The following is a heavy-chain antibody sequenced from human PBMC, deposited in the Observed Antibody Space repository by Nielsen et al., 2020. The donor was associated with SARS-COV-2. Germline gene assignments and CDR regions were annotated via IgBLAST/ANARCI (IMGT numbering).Heavy chain of an antibody. J-gene: IGHJ6*02. CDR3: AKDGSYGSGSYNYYGMDV. CDR2: ISGSGGST. CDR1: GFIFSSYA. V-gene: IGHV3-23*01. D-gene: IGHD3-10*01. Sequence: GESLKISCAASGFIFSSYAMSWVRQAPGKVLEWVSAISGSGGSTYYADSVKGRFTISRDNSKNTLYLQMNCLMAEDTAVYYCAKDGSYGSGSYNYYGMDVWGQGTTVTVSS.